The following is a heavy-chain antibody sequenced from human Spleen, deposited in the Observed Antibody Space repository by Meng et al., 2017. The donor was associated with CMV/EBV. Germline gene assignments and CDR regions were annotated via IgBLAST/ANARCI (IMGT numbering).Heavy chain of an antibody. D-gene: IGHD2-2*02. J-gene: IGHJ4*02. CDR2: IYHSGST. Sequence: SETLSLTCTVSGYSISSGYYWGWIRQPPGKGLEWIGSIYHSGSTYYNPSLKSRVTISVDMSKNQFSLKLSSVTAADTAVYYCASYCSSTSCYIEDYWGQGTLVTVSS. V-gene: IGHV4-38-2*02. CDR3: ASYCSSTSCYIEDY. CDR1: GYSISSGYY.